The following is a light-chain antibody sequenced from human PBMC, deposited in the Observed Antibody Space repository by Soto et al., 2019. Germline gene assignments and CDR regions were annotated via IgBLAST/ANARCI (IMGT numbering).Light chain of an antibody. CDR1: RSITTH. V-gene: IGKV1-39*01. CDR3: QQIYSAPLT. Sequence: DIQMTQSPSSLSASVGDRVTITCRASRSITTHLNWCQQKPGKAPKLLIYAASSLQSGVPSRFSGSGSETEFTLSISSLQPEDFATYFCQQIYSAPLTFGGGTKVDI. J-gene: IGKJ4*01. CDR2: AAS.